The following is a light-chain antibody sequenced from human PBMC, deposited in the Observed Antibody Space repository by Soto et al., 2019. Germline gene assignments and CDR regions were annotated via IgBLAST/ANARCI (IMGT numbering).Light chain of an antibody. CDR2: TGS. CDR3: QQAASFPIT. Sequence: DIQLTQSPSFLSASVGDRATITCRASQGIKNWLAWYQQKPGKAPNLLIYTGSSLQSGVPSRFSGSGSGTDFTLTINSLQPEDFATYYCQQAASFPITFGQGTRLEIK. V-gene: IGKV1-12*01. CDR1: QGIKNW. J-gene: IGKJ5*01.